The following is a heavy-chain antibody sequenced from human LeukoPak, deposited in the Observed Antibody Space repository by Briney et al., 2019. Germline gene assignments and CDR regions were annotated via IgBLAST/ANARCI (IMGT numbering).Heavy chain of an antibody. CDR2: INPYSGDT. V-gene: IGHV1-2*02. CDR3: AKENAGRGGDFDY. CDR1: GYSFTGYY. J-gene: IGHJ4*02. Sequence: ASVKVSCKTSGYSFTGYYIHWMRQVPGQGLEWMGWINPYSGDTNYVQKFQDRVTMTRDTSISTAYMELSRLKSDDTAMYYCAKENAGRGGDFDYWGQGTLVTVSS. D-gene: IGHD3-10*01.